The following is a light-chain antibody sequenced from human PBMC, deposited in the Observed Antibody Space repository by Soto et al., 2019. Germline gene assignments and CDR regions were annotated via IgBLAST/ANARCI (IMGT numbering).Light chain of an antibody. V-gene: IGKV3-15*01. CDR1: QSFGSS. CDR3: QQYNNWPPIT. J-gene: IGKJ5*01. CDR2: GAS. Sequence: IVMKQSPAALSVSPGEKVALSCRASQSFGSSLAWYQQKPGQAPRLLIYGASTRATGIPARFSGSGSGTDFTLAISSLQSEDFAVYYCQQYNNWPPITFGQGTRLEIK.